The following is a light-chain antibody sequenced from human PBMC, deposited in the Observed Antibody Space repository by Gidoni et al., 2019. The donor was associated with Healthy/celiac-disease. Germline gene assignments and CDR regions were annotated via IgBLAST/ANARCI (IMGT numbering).Light chain of an antibody. Sequence: QSALTQPPSVSGSPGPSITISCTGTSSDVGSYTLVSWYQHHPGKAPKLRIYEVSKRPSGVSNRFSGSKSGNTASLTISGLQAEDEADYYCCSYAGSSTFYVFGTGTKVTVL. J-gene: IGLJ1*01. V-gene: IGLV2-23*02. CDR2: EVS. CDR1: SSDVGSYTL. CDR3: CSYAGSSTFYV.